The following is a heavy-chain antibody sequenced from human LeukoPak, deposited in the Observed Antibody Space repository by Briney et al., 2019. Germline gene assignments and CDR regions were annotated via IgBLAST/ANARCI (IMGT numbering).Heavy chain of an antibody. D-gene: IGHD2-15*01. Sequence: PSETLSLTCTVSGDSLSGYYWAWIRQPAGKGLEWIGHIYAPGSSNYSPSFKSRVTMSIDMSNNQFSLRLNSVTAADTAMYYCARDLEDFDSPANDYWGQGTHVIVSP. CDR3: ARDLEDFDSPANDY. CDR2: IYAPGSS. V-gene: IGHV4-4*07. J-gene: IGHJ4*02. CDR1: GDSLSGYY.